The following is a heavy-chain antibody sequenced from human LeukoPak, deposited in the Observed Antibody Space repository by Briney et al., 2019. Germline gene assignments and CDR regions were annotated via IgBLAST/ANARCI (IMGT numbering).Heavy chain of an antibody. CDR2: TYYRSKWYN. Sequence: SQTLSLTCAISGDSVSSNSAAWNWIRQSPSIGLEWQGRTYYRSKWYNDYAVSVKSRITINPDTSKNQFSLQLNSVTPEDTAVYYCARDRAGRGYCSSTSCYPIDYWGQGTLVTVSS. J-gene: IGHJ4*02. CDR3: ARDRAGRGYCSSTSCYPIDY. D-gene: IGHD2-2*01. V-gene: IGHV6-1*01. CDR1: GDSVSSNSAA.